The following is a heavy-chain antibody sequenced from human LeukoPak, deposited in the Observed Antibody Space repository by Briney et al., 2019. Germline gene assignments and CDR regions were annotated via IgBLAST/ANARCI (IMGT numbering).Heavy chain of an antibody. J-gene: IGHJ5*02. CDR3: ARGGYSSGWYEGSWFDP. D-gene: IGHD6-19*01. V-gene: IGHV3-74*01. Sequence: QPGGSLRLSCADSGFTFSSYWMHWVRQAPGKGLVWVSRINSDGSSTSYADSVKGRFTISRDNAKNTLYLQMNSLRAEDTAVYYCARGGYSSGWYEGSWFDPWGQGTLVTVSS. CDR1: GFTFSSYW. CDR2: INSDGSST.